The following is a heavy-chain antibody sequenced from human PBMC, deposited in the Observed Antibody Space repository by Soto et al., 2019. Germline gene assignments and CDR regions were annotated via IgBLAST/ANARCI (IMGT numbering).Heavy chain of an antibody. CDR2: ISYDGSNK. CDR1: GFTFSSYG. D-gene: IGHD1-26*01. Sequence: GGSLRLSCAASGFTFSSYGMHWVRQAPGKGLEWVAVISYDGSNKYYADSVKGRFTISRDNSKNTLYLQMNSLRAEDTAVYYCAKALGELLTYYYYGMDVWGQGTTVTVSS. V-gene: IGHV3-30*18. J-gene: IGHJ6*02. CDR3: AKALGELLTYYYYGMDV.